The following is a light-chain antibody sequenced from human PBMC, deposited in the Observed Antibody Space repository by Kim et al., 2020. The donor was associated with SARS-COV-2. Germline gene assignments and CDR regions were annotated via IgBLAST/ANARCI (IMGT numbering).Light chain of an antibody. CDR1: ESIKRS. CDR2: DAS. V-gene: IGKV3-15*01. Sequence: SPGERATLSCRASESIKRSLAWYQQRPGQAPSLLIYDASTSAAGIPDRFSGSGSGTEFTLTISSLQSEDFGVYYCQQYNDWPPLTFGGGTKVDIK. CDR3: QQYNDWPPLT. J-gene: IGKJ4*01.